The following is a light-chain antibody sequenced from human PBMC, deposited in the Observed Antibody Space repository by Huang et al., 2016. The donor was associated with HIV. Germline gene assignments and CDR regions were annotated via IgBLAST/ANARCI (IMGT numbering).Light chain of an antibody. V-gene: IGKV3-15*01. CDR3: QQYDDWRKT. J-gene: IGKJ1*01. CDR2: SAS. CDR1: QSVRNN. Sequence: DILLTQSPATLSASPGERVTLSCRDSQSVRNNLAWYQQRPGQAPRLLIFSASTRATAIPARFSGSGSGTEFTLNIGSLQSEDFAVYYCQQYDDWRKTFGQGTRVDFK.